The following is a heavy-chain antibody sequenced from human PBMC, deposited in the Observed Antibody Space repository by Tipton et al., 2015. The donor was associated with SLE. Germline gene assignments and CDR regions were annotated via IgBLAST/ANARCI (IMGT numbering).Heavy chain of an antibody. J-gene: IGHJ6*03. CDR3: ASDNFWNRGYYFGGGEDYYFYYMVV. CDR1: GGSISSSSYY. Sequence: TLSLTCTVSGGSISSSSYYWGWIRQPPGKGLEWIGSIYYSGSTYYNPSLKSRVTISVDTSKNQFSLKLSSVTAADTAVYYCASDNFWNRGYYFGGGEDYYFYYMVVCGKGTTVTVSS. CDR2: IYYSGST. D-gene: IGHD3-3*01. V-gene: IGHV4-39*07.